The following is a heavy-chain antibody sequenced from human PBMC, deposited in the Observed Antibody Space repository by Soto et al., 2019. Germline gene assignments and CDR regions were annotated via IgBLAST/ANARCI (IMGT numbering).Heavy chain of an antibody. CDR1: GGSISSYY. V-gene: IGHV4-59*12. CDR2: IYYSGST. CDR3: ARVVSSGWTRDWFDP. D-gene: IGHD6-19*01. J-gene: IGHJ5*02. Sequence: SETLSLTCTVSGGSISSYYWSWIRQPPGKGLEWIGYIYYSGSTYYNPSLKSRVTISVDRSKNQFSLKLSSVTAADTAVYYCARVVSSGWTRDWFDPWGQGTLVTVSS.